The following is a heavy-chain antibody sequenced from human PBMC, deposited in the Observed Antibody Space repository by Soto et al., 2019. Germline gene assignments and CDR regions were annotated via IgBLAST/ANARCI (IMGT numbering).Heavy chain of an antibody. CDR2: IYWDDDK. CDR1: GFSLITSGVG. J-gene: IGHJ4*02. Sequence: QITLKEAGPTLVKPTQTLTLTCSFSGFSLITSGVGVGWIRQPPGKALEWLALIYWDDDKGYSTTLKSRLTXTXXPSRNQGVHTMTNMDPADTATYYCAHTMAPRIFDYWGQGTLVTVSS. V-gene: IGHV2-5*02. CDR3: AHTMAPRIFDY.